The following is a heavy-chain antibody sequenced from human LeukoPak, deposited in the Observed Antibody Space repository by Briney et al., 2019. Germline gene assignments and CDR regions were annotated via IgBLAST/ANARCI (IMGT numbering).Heavy chain of an antibody. CDR3: ASSIDALWGNYYYMDV. D-gene: IGHD5-18*01. CDR1: GYTFTSYY. Sequence: ASVKVSCKASGYTFTSYYMHWVRQAPGQGLEWMGIINPSGGSTSYAQKFQGRVTMTRDTSTSTVYMELSSLRSDDTAVYYCASSIDALWGNYYYMDVWGKGTMVTVSS. V-gene: IGHV1-46*01. CDR2: INPSGGST. J-gene: IGHJ6*03.